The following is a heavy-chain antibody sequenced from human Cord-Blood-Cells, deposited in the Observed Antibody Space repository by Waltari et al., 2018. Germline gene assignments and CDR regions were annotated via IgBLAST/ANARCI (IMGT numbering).Heavy chain of an antibody. J-gene: IGHJ5*02. CDR3: ARDLSLGDYSFDP. D-gene: IGHD3-16*01. CDR2: INTNSGGT. V-gene: IGHV1-2*02. CDR1: GYTFTGYY. Sequence: QVQLVQSGAEVKKPGASVKVSCKASGYTFTGYYMHWVRQAPGQGLEWMGWINTNSGGTNYAQKCQGRVTMTRDTSISTAYMELSRLRSDDTAVYYCARDLSLGDYSFDPWGQGTLVTVSS.